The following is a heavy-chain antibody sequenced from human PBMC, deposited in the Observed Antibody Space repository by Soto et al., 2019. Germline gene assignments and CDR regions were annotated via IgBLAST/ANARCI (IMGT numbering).Heavy chain of an antibody. J-gene: IGHJ4*02. CDR1: GFTFSRYW. CDR3: IRDLRSGDF. Sequence: EVQLVESGGGLVQPGGSLRLSCAASGFTFSRYWMHWVRQAPGKGLVWVSRIAGEGISTNYADSVKGRFTASRDNAKNTMYLEMSSLRAEDTAVYYCIRDLRSGDFWGQGTRVTVSS. D-gene: IGHD6-19*01. V-gene: IGHV3-74*01. CDR2: IAGEGIST.